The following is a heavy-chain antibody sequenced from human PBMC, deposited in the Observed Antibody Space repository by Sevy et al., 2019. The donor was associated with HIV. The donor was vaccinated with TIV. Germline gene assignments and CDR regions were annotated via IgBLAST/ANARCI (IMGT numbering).Heavy chain of an antibody. Sequence: SETLSLTCSVSGASVSSGSFFWTWIRQAPGKGLEWIAYIYYSGSTNYNPSLKSRVTFSVDTSKNQFSLKLRSVTAADTAVYYCARDQAESSSTGGLDSWGPGALVTVSS. CDR2: IYYSGST. CDR1: GASVSSGSFF. V-gene: IGHV4-61*01. D-gene: IGHD6-6*01. J-gene: IGHJ4*02. CDR3: ARDQAESSSTGGLDS.